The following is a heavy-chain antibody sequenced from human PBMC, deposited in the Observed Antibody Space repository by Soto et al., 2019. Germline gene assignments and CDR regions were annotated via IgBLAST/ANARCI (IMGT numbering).Heavy chain of an antibody. CDR1: GFSIISGGYY. J-gene: IGHJ5*02. CDR2: IYYSGST. D-gene: IGHD4-17*01. CDR3: ARDYGGKGWFDP. Sequence: PSETLSLTCTVSGFSIISGGYYWSWIRQHPGKGLEWIGYIYYSGSTYYNPSLKSRVTISVDTSKNQFSLKLSSVTAADTAVYYCARDYGGKGWFDPWGQGTLVTVSS. V-gene: IGHV4-31*03.